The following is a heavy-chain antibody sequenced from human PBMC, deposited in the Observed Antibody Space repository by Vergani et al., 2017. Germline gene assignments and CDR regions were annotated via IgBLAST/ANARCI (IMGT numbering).Heavy chain of an antibody. J-gene: IGHJ4*02. CDR3: SRGRGYSFGYSDY. D-gene: IGHD5-18*01. CDR2: IRNKAYGGTT. V-gene: IGHV3-49*04. Sequence: EVQLLQSGGGVIQPGGSLRLSCAASGFTVSSNYMSWVRQAPGKGLEWVAFIRNKAYGGTTEYAASVKGRFTISRDDSKRLAYLQLSGLKTEDTAVYFCSRGRGYSFGYSDYWGQGTLVTVSS. CDR1: GFTVSSNY.